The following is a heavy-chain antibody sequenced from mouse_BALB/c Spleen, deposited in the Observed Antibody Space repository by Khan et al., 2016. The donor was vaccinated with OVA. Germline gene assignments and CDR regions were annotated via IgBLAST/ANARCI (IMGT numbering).Heavy chain of an antibody. CDR3: ARRARTIN. J-gene: IGHJ2*01. CDR2: INSNGGST. D-gene: IGHD3-3*01. CDR1: GFTFSSYG. Sequence: EVELVESGGGLVQPGGSLKLSCAASGFTFSSYGMSWVRQTPDKRLELVATINSNGGSTYYPDSVKGRFTIPRDNAKNTLYLQMSSLKSEDTAMYYCARRARTINWGQGTTLTVSS. V-gene: IGHV5-6-3*01.